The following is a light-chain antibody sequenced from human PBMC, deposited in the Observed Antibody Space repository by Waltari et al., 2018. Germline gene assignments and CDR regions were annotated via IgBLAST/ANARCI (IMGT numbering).Light chain of an antibody. CDR3: CSYAGYSTYV. J-gene: IGLJ1*01. CDR2: EDR. Sequence: QSALTQPASVSGSPGQSITISCTGPSSDVGGYSLVSWYQQHPGKAPKLILYEDRKRPSGVSDRFSGSTSGNTASLTISGLQAEDEADYFCCSYAGYSTYVFGTGTKVTVL. CDR1: SSDVGGYSL. V-gene: IGLV2-23*01.